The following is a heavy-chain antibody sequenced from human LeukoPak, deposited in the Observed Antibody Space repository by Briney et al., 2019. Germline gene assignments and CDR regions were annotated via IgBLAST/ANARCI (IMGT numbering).Heavy chain of an antibody. CDR1: GFTFSSYG. D-gene: IGHD6-13*01. CDR2: ISYDGSNK. V-gene: IGHV3-30*03. J-gene: IGHJ1*01. CDR3: ASRGSSSFDKKYFQH. Sequence: GGSLRLSCAASGFTFSSYGMHWVRQAPGKGLEWVAVISYDGSNKYYADSVKGRFTISRDNSKNTLFLQMNSLRAEDTAVYYCASRGSSSFDKKYFQHWGQGTLVTVSS.